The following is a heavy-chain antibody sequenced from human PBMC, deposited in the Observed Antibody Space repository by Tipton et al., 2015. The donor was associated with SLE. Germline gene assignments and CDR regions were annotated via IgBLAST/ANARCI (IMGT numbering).Heavy chain of an antibody. D-gene: IGHD3-10*01. CDR3: ARGGSWFDS. J-gene: IGHJ5*01. V-gene: IGHV4-59*01. CDR1: GGSITSDY. Sequence: TLSLTCTVSGGSITSDYWSWIRQPPGKGLEWIGYTSYSGSTNYSPSLKTRVTISVDTSKNQFSLKLSSVTAADTALYYCARGGSWFDSWGQGTPVTVSS. CDR2: TSYSGST.